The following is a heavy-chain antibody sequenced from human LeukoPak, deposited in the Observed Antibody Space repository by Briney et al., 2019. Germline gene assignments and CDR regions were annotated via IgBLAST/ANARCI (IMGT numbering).Heavy chain of an antibody. D-gene: IGHD6-19*01. CDR3: ARGGRLYGSSSV. J-gene: IGHJ4*02. CDR2: IYYSGST. Sequence: SETLSLTCTVSGGSISSYYWSWIRQPPGKELEWIGYIYYSGSTNYNPSLKSRVTISVDTSKNQFSLKLSSVTAADTAVYYCARGGRLYGSSSVWGQGTLVTVSS. V-gene: IGHV4-59*08. CDR1: GGSISSYY.